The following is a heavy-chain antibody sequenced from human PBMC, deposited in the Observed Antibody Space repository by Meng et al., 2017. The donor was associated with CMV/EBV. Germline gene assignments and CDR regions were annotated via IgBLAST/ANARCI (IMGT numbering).Heavy chain of an antibody. D-gene: IGHD2-2*01. V-gene: IGHV3-30*02. J-gene: IGHJ4*02. CDR3: AKGPYCSTTTCSRLQYYLDY. CDR1: GLPFNTYG. CDR2: IRYDGNDK. Sequence: GGSLRLSCTMSGLPFNTYGMHWVRQAPGKGLEWLAFIRYDGNDKYYAGSVKGRFTISRDNSKSTLSLQLNSLRPEDTAMFYCAKGPYCSTTTCSRLQYYLDYWGQGVLVTVSS.